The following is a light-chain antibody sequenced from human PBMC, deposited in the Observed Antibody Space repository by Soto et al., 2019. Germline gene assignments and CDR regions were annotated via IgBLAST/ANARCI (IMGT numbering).Light chain of an antibody. Sequence: QSVLTHLASVSGTTGQSITICFTETTSDVGDYKDVSWYQHHPDKAPKLMIYEVSNRPSGVSNRFCGSKSGNTASLTISGLQYEDEADYYCTSYTSSITYVFGSGTKVTVL. CDR2: EVS. J-gene: IGLJ1*01. V-gene: IGLV2-14*01. CDR1: TSDVGDYKD. CDR3: TSYTSSITYV.